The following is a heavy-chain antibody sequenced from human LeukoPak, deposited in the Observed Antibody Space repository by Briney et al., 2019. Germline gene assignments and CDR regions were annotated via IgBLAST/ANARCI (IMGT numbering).Heavy chain of an antibody. J-gene: IGHJ4*02. Sequence: SGGSLRLSCAASGFTFDDYVMHWVRQAPGKGLEWVSGISWNSGSIGYADSVKGRFTISRDNAKNSLYLQMNSLRGEDMALYYCAKGLVGSSIADFFDYWGQGILVTVSS. D-gene: IGHD6-6*01. CDR1: GFTFDDYV. CDR3: AKGLVGSSIADFFDY. CDR2: ISWNSGSI. V-gene: IGHV3-9*03.